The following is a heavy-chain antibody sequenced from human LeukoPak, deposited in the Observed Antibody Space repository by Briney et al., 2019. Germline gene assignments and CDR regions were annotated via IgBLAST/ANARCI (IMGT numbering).Heavy chain of an antibody. D-gene: IGHD1-26*01. CDR2: IKKDGSEK. V-gene: IGHV3-7*05. Sequence: PGGSLRLSCAASGFIFSRYWMSWVRQAPEKGLEWVANIKKDGSEKYYVDSVEGRLTISRDNAKNSLYLQMNSLRAEDTAVYYCAREQWELPRGTYYFDYWGQGTLVSVSS. CDR1: GFIFSRYW. J-gene: IGHJ4*02. CDR3: AREQWELPRGTYYFDY.